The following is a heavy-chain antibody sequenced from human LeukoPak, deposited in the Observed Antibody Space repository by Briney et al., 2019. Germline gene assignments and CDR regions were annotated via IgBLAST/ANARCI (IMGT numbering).Heavy chain of an antibody. J-gene: IGHJ6*03. CDR3: ARRAAAPYYYYMDV. V-gene: IGHV3-48*03. D-gene: IGHD6-13*01. CDR2: ISSSGSTI. CDR1: GFTFSSYE. Sequence: GGSLRLSCAASGFTFSSYEMNWVRQAPGKGLEWVSYISSSGSTIYYADSVKGRFTISRDNAKNSLYLQMNSLRAEDTAVYYCARRAAAPYYYYMDVWGKGTTVTISS.